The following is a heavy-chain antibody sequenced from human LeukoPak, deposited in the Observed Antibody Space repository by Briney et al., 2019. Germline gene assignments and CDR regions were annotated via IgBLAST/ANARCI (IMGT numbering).Heavy chain of an antibody. J-gene: IGHJ4*02. CDR1: GFTFSSYG. CDR2: IWYDGSNK. CDR3: ARDSSSWSPNFDY. V-gene: IGHV3-33*01. D-gene: IGHD6-13*01. Sequence: GRSLRLSCAASGFTFSSYGMHWVRQAPGKGLEWVAVIWYDGSNKYYADSVKGQFTISRDNSKNTLYLQMNSLRAEDTAVYYCARDSSSWSPNFDYWGQGTLVTVSS.